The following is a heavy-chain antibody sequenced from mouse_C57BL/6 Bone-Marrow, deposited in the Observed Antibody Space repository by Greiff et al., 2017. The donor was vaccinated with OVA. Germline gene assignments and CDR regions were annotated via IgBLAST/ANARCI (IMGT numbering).Heavy chain of an antibody. V-gene: IGHV1-72*01. Sequence: VQLQQPGAELVKPGASVKLSCKASGYTFTSYWMHWVKQRPGRGLEWIGRIDPNSGGTKYNEKFKSKATLTVDKPSSTAYMQLSSLTSEDSAVYYSARGDFLIRYHYYYAKDNWGQGNSVTVSS. CDR2: IDPNSGGT. CDR1: GYTFTSYW. CDR3: ARGDFLIRYHYYYAKDN. D-gene: IGHD1-1*01. J-gene: IGHJ4*01.